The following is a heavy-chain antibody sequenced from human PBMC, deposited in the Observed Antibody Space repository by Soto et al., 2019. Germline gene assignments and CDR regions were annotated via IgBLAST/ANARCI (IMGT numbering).Heavy chain of an antibody. CDR3: ASSEAGDVESLDY. CDR2: ITPFNGNT. Sequence: GASVKVSCKASGYTFTYRYLHWVRQAPGQALEWMGWITPFNGNTNYAQKFQDRATITRDRSMSTAYMELSSLRSEDTAMYYCASSEAGDVESLDYWGQGTLVTVSS. V-gene: IGHV1-45*02. CDR1: GYTFTYRY. J-gene: IGHJ4*02. D-gene: IGHD2-15*01.